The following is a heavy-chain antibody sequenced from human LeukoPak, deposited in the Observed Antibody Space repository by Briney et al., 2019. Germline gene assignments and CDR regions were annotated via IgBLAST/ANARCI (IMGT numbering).Heavy chain of an antibody. Sequence: SETLSLTCTVSGGSISSGGYYWRWIRQHPGKGLEWIGSIYYSGSTYYNPSLKSRVTISVDTSKNQFSLKLSSVTAADTAVYYCARGMDTAMVAPIVYWGQGTLVTVSS. D-gene: IGHD5-18*01. J-gene: IGHJ4*02. CDR2: IYYSGST. V-gene: IGHV4-31*03. CDR3: ARGMDTAMVAPIVY. CDR1: GGSISSGGYY.